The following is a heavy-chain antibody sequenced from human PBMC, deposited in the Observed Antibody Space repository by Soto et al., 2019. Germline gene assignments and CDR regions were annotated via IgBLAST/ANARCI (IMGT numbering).Heavy chain of an antibody. CDR2: IYGDDDK. J-gene: IGHJ4*02. D-gene: IGHD2-2*01. Sequence: QITLKESGPTLVKPTQTLTLTCTFSGFSLTTGGVGVGWIRQPPGKAPEWLALIYGDDDKRFKPSLKNRLSITRDNSRNEVVLKMTNMDPVDTATFFCAHKHAATWLFDYWGQGILVTVSP. V-gene: IGHV2-5*02. CDR1: GFSLTTGGVG. CDR3: AHKHAATWLFDY.